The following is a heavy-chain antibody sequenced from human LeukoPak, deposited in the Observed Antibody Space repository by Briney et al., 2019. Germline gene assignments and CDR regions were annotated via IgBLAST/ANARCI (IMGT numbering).Heavy chain of an antibody. CDR1: GFTFSSYA. J-gene: IGHJ5*02. Sequence: GSLRPSFSASGFTFSSYAIRWVRQAPGKGLEWVSGISGSGGSTSYADSVKGRFTVSRDNSKNTLYLQMSSLRAEDTALYYCAKRSGYDFWSGFDPWGQGTLVIVSS. CDR3: AKRSGYDFWSGFDP. CDR2: ISGSGGST. V-gene: IGHV3-23*01. D-gene: IGHD3-3*01.